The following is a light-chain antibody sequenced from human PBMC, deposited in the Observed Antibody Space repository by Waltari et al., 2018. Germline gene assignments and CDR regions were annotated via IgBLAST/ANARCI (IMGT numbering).Light chain of an antibody. CDR1: QSISSY. J-gene: IGKJ2*02. V-gene: IGKV1-39*01. CDR3: QQGYTFPCT. CDR2: AAF. Sequence: DIQMTQSPSSLSASVGDRVTITCRASQSISSYLNWYQQKPGKAPNLLVYAAFSLQSGVPSRFSGSGSGTDFTLTISSLQPEDFATYYCQQGYTFPCTFGQGTKLEMK.